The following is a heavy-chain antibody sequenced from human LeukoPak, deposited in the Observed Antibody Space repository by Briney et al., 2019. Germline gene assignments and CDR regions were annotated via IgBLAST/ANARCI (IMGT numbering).Heavy chain of an antibody. D-gene: IGHD4-11*01. CDR3: VRGGDYSNSNSDY. CDR1: GFTLSSYW. Sequence: GGSLRLSCAASGFTLSSYWMHWVRQAPGKGLVWVSRINSDGSSTSYADSVKGRFTVSRDNAKNTLYLQMNSLRADDTSVYYCVRGGDYSNSNSDYWGQGTLVTVSS. V-gene: IGHV3-74*01. J-gene: IGHJ4*02. CDR2: INSDGSST.